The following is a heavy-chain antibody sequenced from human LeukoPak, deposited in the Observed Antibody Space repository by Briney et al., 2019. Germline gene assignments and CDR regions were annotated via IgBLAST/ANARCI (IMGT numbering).Heavy chain of an antibody. V-gene: IGHV3-30*18. CDR3: AKDRVGASCDY. D-gene: IGHD1-26*01. J-gene: IGHJ4*02. CDR2: ISYDGSNK. Sequence: SGGSLRLSCAASGFTFSSYGMHWVRQAPGKGLEWVAVISYDGSNKYYADSVKGRFTISRDNSKNTLYLQMNSLRAEDTAVYYCAKDRVGASCDYWGQGTLVTVSS. CDR1: GFTFSSYG.